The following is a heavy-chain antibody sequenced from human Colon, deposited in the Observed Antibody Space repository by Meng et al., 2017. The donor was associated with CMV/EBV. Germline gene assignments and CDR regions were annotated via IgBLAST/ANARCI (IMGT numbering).Heavy chain of an antibody. D-gene: IGHD6-13*01. J-gene: IGHJ4*02. CDR3: VRESWYFDF. V-gene: IGHV1-2*02. CDR2: IYPQNGGT. Sequence: VQLGEAGTEVKKPGASVKVSCQTSGYTFTANHLHWVPQAPGQGLEWMGWIYPQNGGTYFAQKFQDRVTLTRDTSITTAYMELSGLTSDDTAIYYCVRESWYFDFWGEGTLVTVSS. CDR1: GYTFTANH.